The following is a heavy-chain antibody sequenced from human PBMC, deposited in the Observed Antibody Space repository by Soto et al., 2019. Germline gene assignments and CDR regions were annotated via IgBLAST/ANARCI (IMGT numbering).Heavy chain of an antibody. Sequence: QLQLQESGPGLVKPSETLSLTCNVSGGSISSSSYYWGWIRQPPGKGLEWIGSIYYSGSTYYNPSLKSRVTISVDTSKNQFSLKLSSVTAADTAVYYCASPITVELPHYWGQGTLVTVSS. V-gene: IGHV4-39*01. CDR3: ASPITVELPHY. CDR1: GGSISSSSYY. CDR2: IYYSGST. J-gene: IGHJ4*02. D-gene: IGHD1-7*01.